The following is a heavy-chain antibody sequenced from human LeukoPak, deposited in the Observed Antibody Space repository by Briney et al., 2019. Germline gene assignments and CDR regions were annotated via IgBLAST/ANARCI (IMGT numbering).Heavy chain of an antibody. J-gene: IGHJ5*02. CDR2: ISGSGGST. Sequence: GRSLRLSCAASGFTFSSYGMHWVRQAPGKGLEWVSAISGSGGSTGYADSVKGRFTISRDNAKNSLYLQMNSLRAEDTALYYCARGYSYGYDANWFDPWGQGTLVTVSS. CDR3: ARGYSYGYDANWFDP. V-gene: IGHV3-20*04. D-gene: IGHD5-18*01. CDR1: GFTFSSYG.